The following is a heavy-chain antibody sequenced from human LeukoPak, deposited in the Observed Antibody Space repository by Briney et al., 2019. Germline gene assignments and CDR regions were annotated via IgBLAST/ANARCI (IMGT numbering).Heavy chain of an antibody. D-gene: IGHD6-13*01. Sequence: PGRSLRLSCAASGFTFSSYAMHWVRQAPGKGLEWVAVISYDGSNKYYADSVKGRFTISRDNSKNTLYLQMNSLRAEGTAVYYCARDLSYFSSSCAGYWGQGTLVTVSS. V-gene: IGHV3-30-3*01. CDR3: ARDLSYFSSSCAGY. CDR2: ISYDGSNK. CDR1: GFTFSSYA. J-gene: IGHJ4*02.